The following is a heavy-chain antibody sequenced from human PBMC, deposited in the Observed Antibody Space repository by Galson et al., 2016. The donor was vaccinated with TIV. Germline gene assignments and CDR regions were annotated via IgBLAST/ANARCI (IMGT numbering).Heavy chain of an antibody. CDR2: IFYSGRT. J-gene: IGHJ4*02. V-gene: IGHV4-30-4*08. Sequence: LRLSCAASRLSVSINYMTWVRQPPGKGLEWIGYIFYSGRTYYEPSLKSRVAISVDTSKNQFSLRLSSVNAADTAVYYCARVGPGSSRYSRDYWGQGTPVTVSS. CDR1: RLSVSINY. CDR3: ARVGPGSSRYSRDY. D-gene: IGHD6-13*01.